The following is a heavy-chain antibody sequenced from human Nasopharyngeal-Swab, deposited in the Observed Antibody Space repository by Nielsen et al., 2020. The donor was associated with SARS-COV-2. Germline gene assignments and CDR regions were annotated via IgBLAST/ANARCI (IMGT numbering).Heavy chain of an antibody. Sequence: GGSLRLSCAASGFTFSDYWMSWVRQAPGKGLEWVALIKQDGGEKYYVDSVKGRFTISRDNAKNSLYLQMNSLRAEDTAVYYCARAATMVRGVIIGRYYYYMDVWGKGTTVTVSS. J-gene: IGHJ6*03. CDR3: ARAATMVRGVIIGRYYYYMDV. D-gene: IGHD3-10*01. V-gene: IGHV3-7*01. CDR2: IKQDGGEK. CDR1: GFTFSDYW.